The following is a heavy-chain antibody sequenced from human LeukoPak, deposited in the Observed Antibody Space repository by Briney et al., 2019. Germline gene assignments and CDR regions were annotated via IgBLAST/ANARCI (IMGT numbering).Heavy chain of an antibody. D-gene: IGHD2-2*01. CDR1: GFTFSDYY. J-gene: IGHJ3*02. V-gene: IGHV3-11*04. Sequence: GGSLRLSCAASGFTFSDYYMSWIRQAPGKGLEWVSYISSSGSTIYYADSVKGRFTISRDNAKNSLYLQMNSLRAEDTAVYYCARSGYCSSTSCSYPPDAFDIRGQGTMVTVSS. CDR2: ISSSGSTI. CDR3: ARSGYCSSTSCSYPPDAFDI.